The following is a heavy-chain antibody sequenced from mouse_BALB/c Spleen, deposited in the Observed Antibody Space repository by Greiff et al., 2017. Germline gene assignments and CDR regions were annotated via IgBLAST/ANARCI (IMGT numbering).Heavy chain of an antibody. CDR1: GFTFSSYA. D-gene: IGHD2-14*01. Sequence: EVQLVESGGGLVKPGGSLKLSCAASGFTFSSYAMSWVRQTPEKRLEWVASISSGGSTYYPDSVKGRFTISRDNARNILYLQMSSLRSEDTAMYYCARDAYYRYDVFDYWGQGTTLTVSS. V-gene: IGHV5-6-5*01. CDR3: ARDAYYRYDVFDY. CDR2: ISSGGST. J-gene: IGHJ2*01.